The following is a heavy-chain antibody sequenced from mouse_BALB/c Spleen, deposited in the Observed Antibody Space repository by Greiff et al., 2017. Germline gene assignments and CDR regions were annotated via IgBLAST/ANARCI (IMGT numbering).Heavy chain of an antibody. V-gene: IGHV5-12-2*01. J-gene: IGHJ2*01. CDR1: GFTFSSYT. CDR2: ISNGGGST. Sequence: EVQRVESGGGLVQPGGSLKLSCAASGFTFSSYTMSWVRQTPEKRLEWVAYISNGGGSTYYPDTVKGRFTISRDNAKNTLYLQMSSLKSEDTAMYYCARRGDYDGYYFDYWGQGTTLTVSS. CDR3: ARRGDYDGYYFDY. D-gene: IGHD2-4*01.